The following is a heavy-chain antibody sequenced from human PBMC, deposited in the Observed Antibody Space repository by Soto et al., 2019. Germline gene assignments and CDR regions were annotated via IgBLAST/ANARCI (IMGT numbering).Heavy chain of an antibody. D-gene: IGHD6-13*01. J-gene: IGHJ1*01. CDR1: GGSFSGYY. CDR2: INHSGST. CDR3: ARGYSSSWYRGYFQH. V-gene: IGHV4-34*01. Sequence: QVQLQQWGAGLLKPSETLSLTCAVYGGSFSGYYWSWIRQPPGKGLEWIGEINHSGSTNYNPSVKSRVTLSVVTSKNQFARELSSVTAADTAVYYCARGYSSSWYRGYFQHWGQGTLVTVSS.